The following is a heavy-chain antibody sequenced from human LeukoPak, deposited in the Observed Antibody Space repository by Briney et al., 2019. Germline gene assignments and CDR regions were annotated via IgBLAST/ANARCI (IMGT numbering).Heavy chain of an antibody. Sequence: GGSLRLSCAASGFTFSSYSMSWIRQAPGKGLEWVSYISSSGSTIYYADSVKGRFTISRDNAKNSLYLQMNSLRAEDTAVYYCARPYNWNYISAFDIWGQGTMVTVSS. CDR2: ISSSGSTI. CDR3: ARPYNWNYISAFDI. CDR1: GFTFSSYS. J-gene: IGHJ3*02. V-gene: IGHV3-48*04. D-gene: IGHD1-7*01.